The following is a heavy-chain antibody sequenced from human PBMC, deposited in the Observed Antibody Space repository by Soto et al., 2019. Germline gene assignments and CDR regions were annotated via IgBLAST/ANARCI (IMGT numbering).Heavy chain of an antibody. CDR1: GGSISSSNW. D-gene: IGHD3-10*01. J-gene: IGHJ6*02. CDR3: ARDRYYYGSGSYYKRLSDYYYGMDV. V-gene: IGHV4-4*02. Sequence: PSETLSLTCAVSGGSISSSNWWSWVRQPPGKGLEWIGEIYHSGSTNYNPSLKSRVTISVDKSKNQFSLKLSSVTAADTAVYYCARDRYYYGSGSYYKRLSDYYYGMDVWGQGTTVTVSS. CDR2: IYHSGST.